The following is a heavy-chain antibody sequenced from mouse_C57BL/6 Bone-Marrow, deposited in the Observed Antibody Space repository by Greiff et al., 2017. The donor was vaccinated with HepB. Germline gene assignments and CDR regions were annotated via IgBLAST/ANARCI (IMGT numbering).Heavy chain of an antibody. Sequence: QVQLQQPGAELVKPGASVKLSCKASGYTFTSYWMHWVKQRPGRGLEWIGWIDPNSGGTKYNEKFKSKATLTVDKPSSTAYIQLSSLTSEDSAVYYCARNYDSSCHYAMDYWGQGTSVTVSS. CDR2: IDPNSGGT. V-gene: IGHV1-72*01. D-gene: IGHD1-1*01. CDR3: ARNYDSSCHYAMDY. CDR1: GYTFTSYW. J-gene: IGHJ4*01.